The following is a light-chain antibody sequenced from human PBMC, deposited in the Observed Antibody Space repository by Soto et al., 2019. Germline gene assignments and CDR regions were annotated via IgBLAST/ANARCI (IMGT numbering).Light chain of an antibody. CDR2: GAS. Sequence: EIVLTQSPGTLSLYPGERATLSCRASQSVSSSYLAWYQQNPGQAPRLLIYGASSRATGIPDRFSGSGSGTHFTLTISRLEPEDFAVYYCQQYGSSPPWTFGQGTKVEIK. J-gene: IGKJ1*01. CDR1: QSVSSSY. V-gene: IGKV3-20*01. CDR3: QQYGSSPPWT.